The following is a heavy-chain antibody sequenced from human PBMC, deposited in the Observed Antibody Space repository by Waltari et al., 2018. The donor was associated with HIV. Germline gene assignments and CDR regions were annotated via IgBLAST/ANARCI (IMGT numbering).Heavy chain of an antibody. Sequence: EVQLMESGGGLVQSGGSLRLSCAASGFTFTNYWMSGVRQTPGNWLEWVAYIKGDGSEKYYMGSVKGRFTISRDNAKNSMFLQMNSLRAEDTAVYYCARIGTFPHNYAIDFWGQGTTVTVSS. V-gene: IGHV3-7*01. J-gene: IGHJ6*02. CDR2: IKGDGSEK. CDR1: GFTFTNYW. CDR3: ARIGTFPHNYAIDF. D-gene: IGHD1-26*01.